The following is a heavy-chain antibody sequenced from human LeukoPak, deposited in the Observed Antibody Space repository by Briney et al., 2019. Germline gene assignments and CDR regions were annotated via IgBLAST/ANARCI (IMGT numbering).Heavy chain of an antibody. CDR1: GGSISSYY. V-gene: IGHV4-59*01. D-gene: IGHD1-7*01. J-gene: IGHJ5*02. CDR3: ARTGTREFDP. CDR2: IYYSGST. Sequence: SETLCLTCTVSGGSISSYYWSWIRQPPGKGLEWIGYIYYSGSTNYNPSLKSRVTTSVDTSKNQFSLKLSSVTAADTAVYYCARTGTREFDPWGQGTLVTVSS.